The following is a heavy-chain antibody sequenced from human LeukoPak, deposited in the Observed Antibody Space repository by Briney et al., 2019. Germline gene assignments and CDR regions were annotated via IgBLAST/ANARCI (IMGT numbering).Heavy chain of an antibody. CDR1: GGSISSYY. CDR3: ARGQAASGSYEFDY. J-gene: IGHJ4*02. Sequence: PSETLSLTCTVSGGSISSYYWSWIRQPPGKELEWIGYIYYSGSTNYNPSLKSRVTISVDTSKNQFSLKLSSVTAADTAVYYCARGQAASGSYEFDYWGQGTLVTVSS. CDR2: IYYSGST. V-gene: IGHV4-59*01. D-gene: IGHD1-26*01.